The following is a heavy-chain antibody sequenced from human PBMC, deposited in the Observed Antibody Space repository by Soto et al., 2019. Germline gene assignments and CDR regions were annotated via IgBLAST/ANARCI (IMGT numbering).Heavy chain of an antibody. D-gene: IGHD3-3*01. CDR2: ISYDGSNK. V-gene: IGHV3-30-3*01. CDR3: ARDLIRFLEWLSHYYYYGMDV. Sequence: GGSLRLSCAASGFTFSSYAMHWVRQAPGKWLEWVAVISYDGSNKYYADSVKGRFTISRDNSKNTLYLQMNSLRAEDTAVYYCARDLIRFLEWLSHYYYYGMDVWGQGTTVTVSS. J-gene: IGHJ6*02. CDR1: GFTFSSYA.